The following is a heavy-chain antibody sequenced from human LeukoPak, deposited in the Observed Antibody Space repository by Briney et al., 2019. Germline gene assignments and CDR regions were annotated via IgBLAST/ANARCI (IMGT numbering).Heavy chain of an antibody. V-gene: IGHV4-59*01. CDR3: AGGVLVSTFDY. J-gene: IGHJ4*02. Sequence: SETLSLTCTVSGGSISSYYWSWIRQPPGKGLEWIGYIYYSGSTNYNPSLKSRVTISVDTSKNQFSLKLSSVTAADTAVYYCAGGVLVSTFDYGGQGPLVTVSS. D-gene: IGHD2-8*02. CDR1: GGSISSYY. CDR2: IYYSGST.